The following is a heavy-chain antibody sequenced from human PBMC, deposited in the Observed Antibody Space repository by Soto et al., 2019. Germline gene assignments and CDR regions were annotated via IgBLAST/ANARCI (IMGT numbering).Heavy chain of an antibody. CDR1: GGSISSGGYS. D-gene: IGHD6-13*01. J-gene: IGHJ4*02. CDR3: AKDQGSSWYEIDY. CDR2: IYHSGST. Sequence: SETLSLTCAVSGGSISSGGYSWSWIRQPPGKGLEWIGYIYHSGSTYYADSVKGRFTISRDNSKNTLYLQMNSLRAEDTAVYYCAKDQGSSWYEIDYWGQGTLVTVSS. V-gene: IGHV4-30-2*01.